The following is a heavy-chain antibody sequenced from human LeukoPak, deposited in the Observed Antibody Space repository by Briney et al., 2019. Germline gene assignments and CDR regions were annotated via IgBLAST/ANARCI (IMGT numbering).Heavy chain of an antibody. V-gene: IGHV4-31*03. CDR2: IYYSGNT. J-gene: IGHJ4*02. Sequence: SQTLSLTCTVSGGPINSGGFHWSWIRQHPGKGLEWIGYIYYSGNTDYNPSLKSRVTISIDTSRNQFSLQLRSVTAADTAVYYCARGILAAAGRIWDYWGQGTLVTVSS. D-gene: IGHD6-13*01. CDR3: ARGILAAAGRIWDY. CDR1: GGPINSGGFH.